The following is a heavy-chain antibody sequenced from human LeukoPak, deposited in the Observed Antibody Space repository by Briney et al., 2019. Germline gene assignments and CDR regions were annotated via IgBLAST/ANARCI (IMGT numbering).Heavy chain of an antibody. V-gene: IGHV4-39*07. CDR1: GGSISSSSYY. J-gene: IGHJ5*02. D-gene: IGHD5-12*01. CDR2: IYHSGST. CDR3: ARLIVATIFRFDP. Sequence: SETLSLTCTVSGGSISSSSYYWGWIRQPPGKGLEWIGSIYHSGSTYYNPSLKSRVTISVDTSKNQFSLKLSSVTAADTAVYYCARLIVATIFRFDPWGQGTLVTVSS.